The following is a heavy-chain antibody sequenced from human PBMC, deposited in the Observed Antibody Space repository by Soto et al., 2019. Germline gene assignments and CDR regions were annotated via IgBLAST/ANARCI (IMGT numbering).Heavy chain of an antibody. V-gene: IGHV1-69*02. Sequence: QVQLVQSGAEVKKPGSSVKVSCKASGGTFCSYTISWVRQAPGQGLEWTGRIIPILGIANYAQKFQGRVTITADKSTSTAYMELSSLRSEDTAVYYCAGHCSSTSCYSGLWWFDPWGQGTLVTVSS. CDR2: IIPILGIA. D-gene: IGHD2-2*02. CDR3: AGHCSSTSCYSGLWWFDP. J-gene: IGHJ5*02. CDR1: GGTFCSYT.